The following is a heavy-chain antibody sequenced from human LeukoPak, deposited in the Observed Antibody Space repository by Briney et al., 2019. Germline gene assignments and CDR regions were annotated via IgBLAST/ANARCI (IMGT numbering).Heavy chain of an antibody. CDR1: GFTLNNFA. CDR3: AKRPKYGNSGPDF. J-gene: IGHJ4*02. V-gene: IGHV3-23*01. Sequence: PGGSLRLSCAASGFTLNNFAMSWVRQAPGKGLDWVSGLSGSGSSTYYADSVKGRFTISRDNSNSTLYLQMNSLRAEDTAVYYCAKRPKYGNSGPDFWGQGTLVTVPS. CDR2: LSGSGSST. D-gene: IGHD5-24*01.